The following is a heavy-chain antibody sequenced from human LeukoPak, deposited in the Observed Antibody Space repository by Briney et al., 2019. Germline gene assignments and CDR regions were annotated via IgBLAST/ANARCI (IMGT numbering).Heavy chain of an antibody. J-gene: IGHJ4*02. CDR1: GFTFSSYG. D-gene: IGHD5-12*01. CDR3: ARSADEWLRLAAAFDY. Sequence: GGSLRLSCAASGFTFSSYGMHWVRQAPGKGLEWVAVIWYDGSNKYYADSVKGRFTISRDNSKNTLYLQTNSLRAEDTAVYYCARSADEWLRLAAAFDYWGQGTLVTVSS. CDR2: IWYDGSNK. V-gene: IGHV3-33*01.